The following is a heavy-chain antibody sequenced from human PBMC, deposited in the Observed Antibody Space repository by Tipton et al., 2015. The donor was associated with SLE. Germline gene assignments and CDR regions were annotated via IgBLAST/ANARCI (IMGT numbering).Heavy chain of an antibody. CDR1: GSNNYG. CDR3: ARGGAGYGMDV. V-gene: IGHV3-7*03. CDR2: IKQDGSEK. D-gene: IGHD4-17*01. Sequence: SLRLSCVASGSNNYGMHWVRQAPGKGLEWVANIKQDGSEKYYVDSVKGRFTISRDNAENSLYLQMNSLRAEDTAFYYCARGGAGYGMDVWGQGTTVTVSS. J-gene: IGHJ6*02.